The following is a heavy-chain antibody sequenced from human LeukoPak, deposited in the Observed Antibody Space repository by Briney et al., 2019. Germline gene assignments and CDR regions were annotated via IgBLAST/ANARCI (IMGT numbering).Heavy chain of an antibody. CDR3: ARYCSGGSCFNQIERGDDY. CDR1: GGSISSSSYY. CDR2: IYYSGST. D-gene: IGHD2-15*01. J-gene: IGHJ4*02. Sequence: PSETLSLICTVSGGSISSSSYYWGWIRQPPGKGLEWIGSIYYSGSTYYNPSLKSRVTISVDTSKDQFSLKLSSVTAADTAVYYCARYCSGGSCFNQIERGDDYWGQGTLVTVSS. V-gene: IGHV4-39*01.